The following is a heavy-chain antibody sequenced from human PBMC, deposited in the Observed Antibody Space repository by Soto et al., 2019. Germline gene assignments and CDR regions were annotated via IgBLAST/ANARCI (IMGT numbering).Heavy chain of an antibody. CDR2: ISGSGGST. J-gene: IGHJ4*02. CDR1: GFTFSSYA. D-gene: IGHD3-10*01. Sequence: EVQLLESGGGLVQPGGSLRLSCAASGFTFSSYAMSWVRQAPGKGLEWVSAISGSGGSTYYADSVKGRFTISRDNSENTLYLQMNSLRAEDTAVYYCAKTIITMVRGVENYFDYWGQGTLVTVSS. V-gene: IGHV3-23*01. CDR3: AKTIITMVRGVENYFDY.